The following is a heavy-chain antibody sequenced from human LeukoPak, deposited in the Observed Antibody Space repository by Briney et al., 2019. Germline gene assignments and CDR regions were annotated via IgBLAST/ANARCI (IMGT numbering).Heavy chain of an antibody. CDR3: AKDVLDSINWSRGDY. D-gene: IGHD6-13*01. V-gene: IGHV3-23*01. CDR2: LSGSGGTT. J-gene: IGHJ4*02. Sequence: GGSLRLSCAASGFTFSSYAMSWGRQAPGKGREWVSSLSGSGGTTYYADSVKGRFTISRDNANNRLYLQMNIVRAEDTALYYCAKDVLDSINWSRGDYWGQGTLVTVSS. CDR1: GFTFSSYA.